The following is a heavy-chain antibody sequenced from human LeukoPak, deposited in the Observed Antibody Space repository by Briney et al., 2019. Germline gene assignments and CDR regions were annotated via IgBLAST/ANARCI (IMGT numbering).Heavy chain of an antibody. V-gene: IGHV3-30*02. CDR1: GFTFSSYG. Sequence: PGGSLRPSCAASGFTFSSYGMHWVRQAPGKGLEWVAFIRYDGSNKYYADSVKGRFTISRDNSKNTLYLQMNSLRAEDTAVYYCAKAIAVADLDAFDIWGQGTMLTVSS. CDR3: AKAIAVADLDAFDI. J-gene: IGHJ3*02. D-gene: IGHD6-19*01. CDR2: IRYDGSNK.